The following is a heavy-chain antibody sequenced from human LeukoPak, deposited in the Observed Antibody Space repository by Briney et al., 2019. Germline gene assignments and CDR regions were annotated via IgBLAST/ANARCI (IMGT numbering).Heavy chain of an antibody. V-gene: IGHV3-7*01. D-gene: IGHD3-22*01. CDR2: IKQDGSEK. CDR3: AREARVGYYDRSGYYSFPPDD. Sequence: PGRSLRLSCAASGFTFSSYGMHWVRQAPGKGLEWVANIKQDGSEKYYVDSVKGRFTISRDNAKNSLYLQMNSLRAEDTAVYYCAREARVGYYDRSGYYSFPPDDWGQGTLVTVSS. CDR1: GFTFSSYG. J-gene: IGHJ4*02.